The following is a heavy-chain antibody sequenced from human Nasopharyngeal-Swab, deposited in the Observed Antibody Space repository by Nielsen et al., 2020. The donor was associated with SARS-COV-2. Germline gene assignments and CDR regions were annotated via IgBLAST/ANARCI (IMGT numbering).Heavy chain of an antibody. J-gene: IGHJ4*02. CDR1: GGSISSSNW. Sequence: SETLSLTCAVSGGSISSSNWWSWVRQPPGKGLEWIGEIYHSGSTNYNPSLKSRVTISVDKSKNQFSLKLSSVTAADTAVYYCARHVPDYGDHTSTSPFDYWGQGTLVTVSS. D-gene: IGHD4-17*01. CDR2: IYHSGST. CDR3: ARHVPDYGDHTSTSPFDY. V-gene: IGHV4-4*02.